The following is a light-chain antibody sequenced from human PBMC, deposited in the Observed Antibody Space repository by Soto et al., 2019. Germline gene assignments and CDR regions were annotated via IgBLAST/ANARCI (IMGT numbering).Light chain of an antibody. Sequence: DIQMTQSPSSLSASVADRVTITCRASQSIRRSLNWYQQKPGKAPKLLIYAASSLQSGVPSRFSGSGYGTDFTLTITSLQSEEFAIYYCQQSYSSPRTVGQGTKGDIK. CDR1: QSIRRS. CDR2: AAS. CDR3: QQSYSSPRT. V-gene: IGKV1-39*01. J-gene: IGKJ1*01.